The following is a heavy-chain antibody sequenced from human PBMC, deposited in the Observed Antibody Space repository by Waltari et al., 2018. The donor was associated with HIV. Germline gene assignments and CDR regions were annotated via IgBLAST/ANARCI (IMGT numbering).Heavy chain of an antibody. Sequence: QLRLQESGSGLVKPSQTLPLTCVVSGRSLSSGGYSWSWIRQPPGKGLEWIGNIYHSGISFYTPSLKSRVTISVDRSKNQLSLNLTSVTAADTGVYFCARGDPDYGMDVWGQGTTVTVS. J-gene: IGHJ6*02. CDR2: IYHSGIS. D-gene: IGHD2-21*02. CDR1: GRSLSSGGYS. V-gene: IGHV4-30-2*01. CDR3: ARGDPDYGMDV.